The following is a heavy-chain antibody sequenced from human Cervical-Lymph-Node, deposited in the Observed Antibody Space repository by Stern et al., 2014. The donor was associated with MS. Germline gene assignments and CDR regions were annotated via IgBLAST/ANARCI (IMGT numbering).Heavy chain of an antibody. D-gene: IGHD1-14*01. V-gene: IGHV1-69*01. CDR1: GDTFSTYP. CDR3: ARGGDPDTYFDS. CDR2: IFPIFGTT. J-gene: IGHJ4*02. Sequence: VQLVESGAEVKNPGSSVKVSCKTSGDTFSTYPFSWVRQAPGQGLEWIGGIFPIFGTTDYAENFQGRVTITADESTNTVYMEMSSLRSEDSAVFYCARGGDPDTYFDSWGQGTLVAVSP.